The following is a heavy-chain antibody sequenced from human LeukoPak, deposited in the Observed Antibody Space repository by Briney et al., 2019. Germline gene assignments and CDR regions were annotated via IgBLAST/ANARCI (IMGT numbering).Heavy chain of an antibody. Sequence: PGGSLRLSCGASELAFKNVWMSWVRQAPGKGLEWVGRISSKSDGGTTDYAAPVKGRFTIPRDDSTNTLSLQMSGLKAEDTALYFRITEPHDYGDFTFGYWGQGTLVTVSS. J-gene: IGHJ4*02. D-gene: IGHD4-17*01. CDR3: ITEPHDYGDFTFGY. V-gene: IGHV3-15*01. CDR1: ELAFKNVW. CDR2: ISSKSDGGTT.